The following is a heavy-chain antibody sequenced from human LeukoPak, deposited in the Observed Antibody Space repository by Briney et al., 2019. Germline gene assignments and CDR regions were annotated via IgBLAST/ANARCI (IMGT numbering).Heavy chain of an antibody. V-gene: IGHV4-34*01. J-gene: IGHJ4*02. CDR2: INHSGST. Sequence: SETLSLTCAVYGGSFSGYYWSWIRQPPGKGLEWIGEINHSGSTNYNPSLKSRVTISVDTSKNQFSLKLSSVTAADTAVYYCAGLAGMATMDLLGLGWGQGTLVTVSS. CDR1: GGSFSGYY. D-gene: IGHD5-24*01. CDR3: AGLAGMATMDLLGLG.